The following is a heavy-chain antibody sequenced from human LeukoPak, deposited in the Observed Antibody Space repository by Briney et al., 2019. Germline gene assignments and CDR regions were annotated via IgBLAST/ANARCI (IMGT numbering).Heavy chain of an antibody. J-gene: IGHJ5*02. Sequence: ASVKVSCKASGYTFTSYGISWVRQAPGQGLEWMGWISAYNGNTNYAQKLQGRVTMTTDTSTSTAYMELRSLRSDDTAVYYCARDTRIAARRGWFDPWGQGTLVTVSS. V-gene: IGHV1-18*01. CDR3: ARDTRIAARRGWFDP. CDR1: GYTFTSYG. CDR2: ISAYNGNT. D-gene: IGHD6-6*01.